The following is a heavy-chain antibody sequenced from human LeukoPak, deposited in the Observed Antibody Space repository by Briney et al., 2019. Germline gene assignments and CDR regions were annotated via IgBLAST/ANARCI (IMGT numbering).Heavy chain of an antibody. J-gene: IGHJ4*02. V-gene: IGHV3-30*02. CDR2: IRYDGGNK. Sequence: GSLRLSCAASGFPFRTYGMHWVRQAPGKGLEGVTFIRYDGGNKYYADSVKGRFTISRDNSKNTVYLQMNSLRAEDTAVYYCAKGGDYYYDSSGYYDYWGQGTLVTVSS. D-gene: IGHD3-22*01. CDR3: AKGGDYYYDSSGYYDY. CDR1: GFPFRTYG.